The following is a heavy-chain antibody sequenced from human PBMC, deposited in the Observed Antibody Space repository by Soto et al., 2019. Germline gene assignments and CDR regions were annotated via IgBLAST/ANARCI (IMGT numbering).Heavy chain of an antibody. CDR2: ISIGSSTI. CDR3: ARGGGVYDSDIRTHIPHLDS. V-gene: IGHV3-48*01. D-gene: IGHD3-22*01. Sequence: EVQLVESGGGLVQPGGSLRLSCEASGFTFSSNGMNWVRQAPGKGLEWVSFISIGSSTINYADSVRGRFTISKVNAKNFLYMQMNRRRAEDPAVYYCARGGGVYDSDIRTHIPHLDSWGKGNLVTFSS. J-gene: IGHJ4*02. CDR1: GFTFSSNG.